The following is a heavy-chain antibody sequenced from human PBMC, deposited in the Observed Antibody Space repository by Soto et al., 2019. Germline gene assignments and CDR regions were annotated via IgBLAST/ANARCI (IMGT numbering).Heavy chain of an antibody. D-gene: IGHD4-17*01. Sequence: QVQLVQSGAEVKKPGSSVKVSCNVSGGTFSSYAVSWVRQAPGQGLEWMGGIIPMFHTPNYAQKYQDRIFINADESMSTAYMELSSLRSDDTAVYYCARGSLFGDYGDFDYWGQGTLVTVSS. CDR1: GGTFSSYA. J-gene: IGHJ4*02. V-gene: IGHV1-69*01. CDR3: ARGSLFGDYGDFDY. CDR2: IIPMFHTP.